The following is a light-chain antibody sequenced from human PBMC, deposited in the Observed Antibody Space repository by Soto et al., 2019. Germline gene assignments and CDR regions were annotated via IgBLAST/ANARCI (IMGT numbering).Light chain of an antibody. Sequence: EIVLTQSPCTLSLSPGERATLSCRASQSVSSSYLAWYQQKPGQAPRLLIYGASSRATGIPDRFSGSGSGTGFTLTISRLEPEDFAVYYCQQYGSSPGTFGQGTKVEIK. J-gene: IGKJ1*01. V-gene: IGKV3-20*01. CDR3: QQYGSSPGT. CDR1: QSVSSSY. CDR2: GAS.